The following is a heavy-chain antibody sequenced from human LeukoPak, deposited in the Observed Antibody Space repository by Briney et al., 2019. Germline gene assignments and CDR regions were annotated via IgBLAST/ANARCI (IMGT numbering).Heavy chain of an antibody. Sequence: PGGSLRLSCAASGFTFSSYGMHWVRQAPGKGLEWVAVIWYDGSNKYYADSVKGRLTISRDNSKNTLYPQMNSLRAEDTAVYYCAREQNRIAAAGLFDYWGQGTLVTVSS. CDR3: AREQNRIAAAGLFDY. CDR1: GFTFSSYG. D-gene: IGHD6-13*01. CDR2: IWYDGSNK. J-gene: IGHJ4*02. V-gene: IGHV3-33*01.